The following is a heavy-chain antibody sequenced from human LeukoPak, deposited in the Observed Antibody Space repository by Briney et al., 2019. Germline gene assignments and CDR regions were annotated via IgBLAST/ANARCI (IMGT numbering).Heavy chain of an antibody. CDR3: IVGATTGYYYGMDV. CDR1: GGTSSSYA. CDR2: IIPILGIA. J-gene: IGHJ6*02. D-gene: IGHD1-26*01. Sequence: ASVKVSCKASGGTSSSYAISWVRQAPGQGLEWMGRIIPILGIANYAQKFQGRVTITADKSTSTAYMELSSLRSEDTAVYYCIVGATTGYYYGMDVWGQGTTVTVSS. V-gene: IGHV1-69*04.